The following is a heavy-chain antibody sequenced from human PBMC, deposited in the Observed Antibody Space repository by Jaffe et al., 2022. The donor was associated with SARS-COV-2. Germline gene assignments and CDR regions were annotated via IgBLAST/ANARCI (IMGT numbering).Heavy chain of an antibody. Sequence: EVRLVESGGGLVQPGRSLRLSCGASGLTFDDYALHWVRQAPGKGLEWISGISWNSGNMAYADSVKGRFTISRDNANNSLYLQMNSLRVEDTALYYCAKDSAYYFDSRGYYPGLDYWGQGTLVTVSS. CDR1: GLTFDDYA. CDR2: ISWNSGNM. D-gene: IGHD3-22*01. V-gene: IGHV3-9*01. J-gene: IGHJ4*02. CDR3: AKDSAYYFDSRGYYPGLDY.